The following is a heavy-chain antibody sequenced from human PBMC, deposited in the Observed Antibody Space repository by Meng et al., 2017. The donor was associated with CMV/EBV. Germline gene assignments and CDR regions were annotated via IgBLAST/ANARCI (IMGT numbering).Heavy chain of an antibody. CDR3: ARGPSSGWYWG. D-gene: IGHD6-19*01. CDR1: GGSISSGDYY. V-gene: IGHV4-30-4*08. CDR2: IYYSGST. J-gene: IGHJ4*02. Sequence: SETLSLTCTVSGGSISSGDYYWSWIRQPPGKGLEWIGYIYYSGSTYYNPSLKSRVTISVDTSKNQFSLKLSSVTAADTAVYYCARGPSSGWYWGWGQGTLVTVSS.